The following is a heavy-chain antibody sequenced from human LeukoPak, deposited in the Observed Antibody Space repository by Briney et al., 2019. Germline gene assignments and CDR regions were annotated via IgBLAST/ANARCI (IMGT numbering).Heavy chain of an antibody. J-gene: IGHJ4*02. CDR3: ARMTYYYDSSGYYYGWIFDY. D-gene: IGHD3-22*01. CDR2: INHSGST. Sequence: PSETLSLTCAVYVGSFSGYYWSWIRQPPWKGLEWIGEINHSGSTNYNPSLKSRVTISVDTSKNQFSLKLSSVTAADTAVYYCARMTYYYDSSGYYYGWIFDYWGQGTLVTVSS. V-gene: IGHV4-34*01. CDR1: VGSFSGYY.